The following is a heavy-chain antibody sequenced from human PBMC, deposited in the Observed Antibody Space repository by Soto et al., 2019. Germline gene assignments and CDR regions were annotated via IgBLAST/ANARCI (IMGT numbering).Heavy chain of an antibody. V-gene: IGHV2-5*02. CDR2: IYWDDDK. CDR3: AHSLYLGESYYMDV. D-gene: IGHD3-16*01. Sequence: EWLALIYWDDDKRYSPSLKSRLTITKDTSKNQVVLTMTNMDPVDTATYYCAHSLYLGESYYMDVWGKGTTVTVSS. J-gene: IGHJ6*03.